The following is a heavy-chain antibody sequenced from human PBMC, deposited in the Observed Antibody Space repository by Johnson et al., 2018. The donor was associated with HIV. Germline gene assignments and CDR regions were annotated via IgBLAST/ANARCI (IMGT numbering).Heavy chain of an antibody. V-gene: IGHV3-30*04. CDR3: ARDPWGGRNPLGAFDI. CDR2: ISYDGSDK. Sequence: QVQLMESGGGVVQLGRSPRLSCAASGFTFSSYAMHWVRQAPGKGLEWVAVISYDGSDKYYADSVKGRFTISRDNSRNTLYLQMNSLRTEDTAVYYCARDPWGGRNPLGAFDIWCQGTMVTVSS. CDR1: GFTFSSYA. J-gene: IGHJ3*02. D-gene: IGHD7-27*01.